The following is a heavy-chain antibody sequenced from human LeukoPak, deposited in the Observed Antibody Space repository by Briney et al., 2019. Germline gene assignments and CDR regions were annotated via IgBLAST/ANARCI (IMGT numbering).Heavy chain of an antibody. CDR1: GFTVSSKY. CDR2: IYSGGST. D-gene: IGHD4-17*01. V-gene: IGHV3-53*05. J-gene: IGHJ5*02. CDR3: ARSYMTTVTTGWFDP. Sequence: GGSLRLSCAASGFTVSSKYMSWVRQAPGKGLEWVSVIYSGGSTYYADSVKGRFTISRDNSKNTLYLQMNSLRAEDTAVYYCARSYMTTVTTGWFDPWGQGTLVTVSS.